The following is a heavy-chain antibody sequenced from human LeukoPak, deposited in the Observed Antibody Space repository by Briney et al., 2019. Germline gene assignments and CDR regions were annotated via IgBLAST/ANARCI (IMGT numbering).Heavy chain of an antibody. CDR3: ARGGQGWFAVYFDY. J-gene: IGHJ4*02. CDR1: GGSISSGGYS. D-gene: IGHD3-10*01. Sequence: PSETLSLTCAVSGGSISSGGYSWSWIRQPPGKGLEWIGYIYHSGSTYYNPSLKSRVTISVDRSKNQFSLKLSSVTAADTAVYYCARGGQGWFAVYFDYWGQGTLVTVSS. CDR2: IYHSGST. V-gene: IGHV4-30-2*01.